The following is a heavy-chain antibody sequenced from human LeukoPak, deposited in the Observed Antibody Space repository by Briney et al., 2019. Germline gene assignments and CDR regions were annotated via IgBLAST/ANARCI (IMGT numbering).Heavy chain of an antibody. CDR1: GYTLTELS. J-gene: IGHJ4*02. CDR2: FDPEDGET. Sequence: ASVKVSCKVSGYTLTELSMHWVRQAPGKGLEWMGGFDPEDGETIYAQKFQGRVTMTEDTSTDTAYMELSSLRPEDTAVYYCATAPLGYCSSTSCYTFDYWGQGTLVTVSS. V-gene: IGHV1-24*01. CDR3: ATAPLGYCSSTSCYTFDY. D-gene: IGHD2-2*01.